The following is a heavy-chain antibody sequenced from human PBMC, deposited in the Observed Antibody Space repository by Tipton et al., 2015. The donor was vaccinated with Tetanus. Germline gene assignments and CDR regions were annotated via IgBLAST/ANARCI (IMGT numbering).Heavy chain of an antibody. J-gene: IGHJ6*02. D-gene: IGHD6-19*01. V-gene: IGHV4-34*01. CDR2: INHSGST. CDR1: GGSFSGYY. Sequence: GLVKPSETLSLTCAVYGGSFSGYYWSWIRQPPGKGLEWIGEINHSGSTNYNPSLKSRVTISVDTSKNQFSLKLSSVTAADTAVYYCARESIAVYYYGMDVWGQGTTVTVSS. CDR3: ARESIAVYYYGMDV.